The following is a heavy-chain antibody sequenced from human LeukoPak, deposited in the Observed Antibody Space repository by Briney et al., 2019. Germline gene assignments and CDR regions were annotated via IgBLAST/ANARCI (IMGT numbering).Heavy chain of an antibody. CDR1: GFTFSSYS. J-gene: IGHJ6*04. Sequence: GGSLRLSCAASGFTFSSYSMNWVRQAPGKGLEWVSSISSSSYIYYADSVKGRFTISRDNAKNSLYLQMNSLRAEDTAVYYCARDPNNPIYHYYHGMDVWGKGAKV. CDR3: ARDPNNPIYHYYHGMDV. CDR2: ISSSSYI. D-gene: IGHD1/OR15-1a*01. V-gene: IGHV3-21*01.